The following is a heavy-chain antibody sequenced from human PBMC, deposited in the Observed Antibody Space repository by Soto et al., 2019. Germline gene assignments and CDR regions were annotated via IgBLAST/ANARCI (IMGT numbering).Heavy chain of an antibody. J-gene: IGHJ5*02. Sequence: GASVKVSCKASGYTFTDYDINWVRQAPGQGLEWMGWINPNSGGTNYAQKFQGRVTMTRDTSISTAYMELSRLRSDDTAVYYCAREELHYDILTGYAQRGWFDPWGQGTLVTVSS. V-gene: IGHV1-2*02. CDR3: AREELHYDILTGYAQRGWFDP. CDR1: GYTFTDYD. CDR2: INPNSGGT. D-gene: IGHD3-9*01.